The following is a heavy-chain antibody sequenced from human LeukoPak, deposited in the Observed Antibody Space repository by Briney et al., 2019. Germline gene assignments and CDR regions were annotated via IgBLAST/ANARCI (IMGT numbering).Heavy chain of an antibody. CDR1: GGSFSGYY. CDR2: MNPSGST. D-gene: IGHD3-22*01. CDR3: ARGRQDVTMIVVVMTAVSYYLDV. Sequence: SETLSLTCAVYGGSFSGYYWTWIRQTPEKGLEWIGEMNPSGSTSYNPSLESRVTISVHTSKNQFSLKLSSVTAADTAVYYCARGRQDVTMIVVVMTAVSYYLDVWGKGTTVTVS. V-gene: IGHV4-34*01. J-gene: IGHJ6*03.